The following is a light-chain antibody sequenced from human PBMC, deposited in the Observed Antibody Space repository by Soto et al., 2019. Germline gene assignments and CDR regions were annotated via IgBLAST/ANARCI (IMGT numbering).Light chain of an antibody. CDR1: ISDVGSYNL. CDR3: CSYAGSSTYV. Sequence: QSVLSLPASVSGSPGQSITISCTGTISDVGSYNLVSWYQQHPGKAPKLMIYEGSKRPSGVSNRFSGSKSGHTASLTISGLQAEDEADYYCCSYAGSSTYVFGTGTKVTVL. J-gene: IGLJ1*01. V-gene: IGLV2-23*01. CDR2: EGS.